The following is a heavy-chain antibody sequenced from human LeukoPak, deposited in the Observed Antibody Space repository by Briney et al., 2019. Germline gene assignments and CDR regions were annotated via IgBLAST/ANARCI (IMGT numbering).Heavy chain of an antibody. V-gene: IGHV3-21*01. CDR3: ARVSVEMATIR. J-gene: IGHJ4*02. Sequence: PGGSLRLSCAASGFTFSSYSMNSVRQAPGKGLEWVSSISSSSSYIYYADSVKGRFTISRDNAKNSLYLQMNSLRAEDTAVYYCARVSVEMATIRWGQGTLVTVSS. CDR1: GFTFSSYS. CDR2: ISSSSSYI. D-gene: IGHD5-24*01.